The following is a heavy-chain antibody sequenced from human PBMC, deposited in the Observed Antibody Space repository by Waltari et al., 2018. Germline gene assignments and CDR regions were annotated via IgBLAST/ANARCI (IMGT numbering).Heavy chain of an antibody. V-gene: IGHV4-38-2*02. Sequence: QVQLQESGPGLVKPSETLSLTCTVSGYSISSGYYWGWIRQPPGKGLEWIGSIYHSGSTYYNPSLKSRVTISVDTSKNQFSLQLSSVTAADPAVYYCARDGVLVVYAIGGVDYWGQGTLVIVSS. CDR3: ARDGVLVVYAIGGVDY. CDR1: GYSISSGYY. D-gene: IGHD2-8*02. J-gene: IGHJ4*02. CDR2: IYHSGST.